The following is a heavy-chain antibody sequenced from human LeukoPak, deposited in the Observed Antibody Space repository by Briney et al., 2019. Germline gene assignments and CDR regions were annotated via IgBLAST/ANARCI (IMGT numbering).Heavy chain of an antibody. V-gene: IGHV1-18*01. J-gene: IGHJ4*02. CDR3: ARPYGDSSEAQFDY. CDR2: ISAYNGNT. Sequence: GASVKVSCKASGYTFTNYGISWVRQAPGQGLEWMGWISAYNGNTNYPQKLQGRVTMTTDTSTSTAYMELSSLRSEDTAVYYCARPYGDSSEAQFDYWGQGTLVTVSS. D-gene: IGHD4-17*01. CDR1: GYTFTNYG.